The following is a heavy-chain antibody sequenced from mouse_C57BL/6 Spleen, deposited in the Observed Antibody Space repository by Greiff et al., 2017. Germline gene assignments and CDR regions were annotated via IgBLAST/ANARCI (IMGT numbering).Heavy chain of an antibody. J-gene: IGHJ1*03. CDR3: TTSTVVARYFDV. CDR2: IDPEDGDT. D-gene: IGHD1-1*01. V-gene: IGHV14-1*01. Sequence: VQLQQSGAELVRPGASVKLSCTASGFNIKDSYMHWVKQRPEQGLEWIGRIDPEDGDTEYAPKFQGKATMTADTSSNTAYMQLSRLTSEDTAVYYCTTSTVVARYFDVWGTGTTVTVSS. CDR1: GFNIKDSY.